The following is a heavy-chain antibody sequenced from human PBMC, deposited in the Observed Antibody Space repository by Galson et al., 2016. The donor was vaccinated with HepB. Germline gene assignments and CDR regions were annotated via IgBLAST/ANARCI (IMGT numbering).Heavy chain of an antibody. V-gene: IGHV3-23*01. CDR1: GFTFSSYA. CDR2: ISGSGGST. Sequence: SLRLSCAASGFTFSSYAMSWVRQAPGKGLEWVSAISGSGGSTYYADSVKGRFTISRDNSKNTLYLQMNSLRAEDTAVYYCARDRWYHGSGSYYNYYYGMDVWGQGTTVTVSS. J-gene: IGHJ6*02. D-gene: IGHD3-10*01. CDR3: ARDRWYHGSGSYYNYYYGMDV.